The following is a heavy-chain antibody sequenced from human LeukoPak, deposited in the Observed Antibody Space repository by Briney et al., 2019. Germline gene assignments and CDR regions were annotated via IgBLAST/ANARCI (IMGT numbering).Heavy chain of an antibody. CDR1: GFSFSGHW. CDR3: ASSGSYRFDY. Sequence: GGSLRLSCTASGFSFSGHWMHWARQLPGKGLVWVSRISPTGSTTSYADSVKGRFTVSRDNAKNTLYLQVNNLRAEDTAVYYCASSGSYRFDYWGQGTLVTVSS. V-gene: IGHV3-74*01. D-gene: IGHD1-26*01. J-gene: IGHJ4*02. CDR2: ISPTGSTT.